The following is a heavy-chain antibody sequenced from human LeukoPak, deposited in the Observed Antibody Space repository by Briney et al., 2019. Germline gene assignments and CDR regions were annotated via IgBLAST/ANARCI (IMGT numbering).Heavy chain of an antibody. CDR1: GFTFSSYA. CDR2: ISYDGSNK. D-gene: IGHD6-13*01. Sequence: GRSLRLSCAASGFTFSSYAMHWVRQAPGKGLEWVAVISYDGSNKYYADSVKGRFTISRDNSKNTLYLQMNSLRAEDTAVYYCARALTGRDSSSWYWYYYYYYGMDAWGQGTTVTVSS. V-gene: IGHV3-30*04. J-gene: IGHJ6*02. CDR3: ARALTGRDSSSWYWYYYYYYGMDA.